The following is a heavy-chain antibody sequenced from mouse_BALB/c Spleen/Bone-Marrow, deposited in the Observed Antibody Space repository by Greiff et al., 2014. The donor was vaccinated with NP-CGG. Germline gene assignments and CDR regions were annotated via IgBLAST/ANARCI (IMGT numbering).Heavy chain of an antibody. CDR1: GYTFTSYW. CDR2: IYPGDGDT. J-gene: IGHJ2*01. V-gene: IGHV1-87*01. CDR3: ARGFPFDY. Sequence: VKLVESGAELARPGASVKLSCKASGYTFTSYWMQWVKQRPGQGLEWIGAIYPGDGDTRYTQKFKGKATLTADKSSSTAYMQLSSLASEDSAVYYCARGFPFDYWGQGTTLTASS.